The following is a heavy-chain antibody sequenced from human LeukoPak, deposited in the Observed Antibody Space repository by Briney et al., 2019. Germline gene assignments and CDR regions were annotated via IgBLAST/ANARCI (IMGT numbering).Heavy chain of an antibody. CDR3: AKDSSGLLPISEYFQH. V-gene: IGHV3-23*01. CDR2: ISGSGGST. J-gene: IGHJ1*01. CDR1: GFTFSSYA. D-gene: IGHD6-19*01. Sequence: GGSLRLSCAASGFTFSSYAMSWVRQAPGKGLEWVSAISGSGGSTYYADSVKGRFTISRDNSKNTLYLQMNSLRAEDTAVYYCAKDSSGLLPISEYFQHWGQGTLVTVSS.